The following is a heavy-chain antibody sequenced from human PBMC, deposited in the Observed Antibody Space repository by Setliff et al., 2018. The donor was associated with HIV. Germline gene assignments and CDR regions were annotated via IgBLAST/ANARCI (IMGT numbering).Heavy chain of an antibody. V-gene: IGHV3-7*03. CDR2: IKADGTDK. J-gene: IGHJ4*02. Sequence: PGGSLRLSCAASGFTFSAHQMSWVRQPPGKGLEWVANIKADGTDKYYVDSVKGRFAISRDNSKNSLYLQMNSLRAGDTAVYYCAADNYNCNSFDSWGQGSLVTVSS. CDR3: AADNYNCNSFDS. D-gene: IGHD3-3*01. CDR1: GFTFSAHQ.